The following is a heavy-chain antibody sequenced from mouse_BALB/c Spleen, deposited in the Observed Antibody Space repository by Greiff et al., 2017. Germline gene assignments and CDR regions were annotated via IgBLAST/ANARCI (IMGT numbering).Heavy chain of an antibody. CDR3: DRKKEYGNYGYAMDY. J-gene: IGHJ4*01. D-gene: IGHD2-10*02. Sequence: VKLMESGPGLVQPSQSLSITCTVSGFSLTSYGVHWVRQSPGKGLEWLGVIWSGGSTDYNAAFISRLGIRKDNSKSQVFFKMNSLQANDTAINYCDRKKEYGNYGYAMDYWGQGTSVTVSS. CDR2: IWSGGST. V-gene: IGHV2-2*02. CDR1: GFSLTSYG.